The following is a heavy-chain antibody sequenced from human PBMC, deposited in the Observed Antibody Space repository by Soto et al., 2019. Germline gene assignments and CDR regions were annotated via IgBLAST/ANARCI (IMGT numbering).Heavy chain of an antibody. D-gene: IGHD3-16*01. CDR3: TKGGHVDN. CDR1: GFTFSNLW. Sequence: EVQLVDSGGGLVQPGGSLRLSCAASGFTFSNLWMTWVRQTPGKGLQWVANINQDGSEKHYVDSVEGRFTISRDNARNSLYLQMDRLRVEDTAIYYCTKGGHVDNWGQGTLVTVAS. CDR2: INQDGSEK. J-gene: IGHJ4*02. V-gene: IGHV3-7*01.